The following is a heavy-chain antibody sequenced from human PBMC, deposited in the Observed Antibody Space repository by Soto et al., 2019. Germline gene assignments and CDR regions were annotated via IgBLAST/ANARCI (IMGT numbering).Heavy chain of an antibody. D-gene: IGHD2-2*01. V-gene: IGHV3-66*01. Sequence: DVQLVESGGGLVQPGGSLRLSCVVSGFTVSYTYMSWARQAPGKGLEWVSVFYDGDAEYYADSVKGRFTISRDKSKNTLYLQMNSLRAEDTAMYYCARDMPDGVDVWGQGTTVTVSS. CDR3: ARDMPDGVDV. J-gene: IGHJ6*02. CDR2: FYDGDAE. CDR1: GFTVSYTY.